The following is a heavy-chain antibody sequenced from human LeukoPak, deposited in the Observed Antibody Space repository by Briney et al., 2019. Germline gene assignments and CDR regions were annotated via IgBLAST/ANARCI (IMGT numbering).Heavy chain of an antibody. V-gene: IGHV4-39*07. CDR3: ARDSYGSGSYYR. CDR2: IYYSGST. Sequence: SETLSLTCTVSGGSISSSSYYWGWIRQPPGKGLEWIGSIYYSGSTYYNPSLKSRVTISVDTSKNQFSLKLSSVTAADTAVYYCARDSYGSGSYYRWGQGTLVTVSS. CDR1: GGSISSSSYY. D-gene: IGHD3-10*01. J-gene: IGHJ4*02.